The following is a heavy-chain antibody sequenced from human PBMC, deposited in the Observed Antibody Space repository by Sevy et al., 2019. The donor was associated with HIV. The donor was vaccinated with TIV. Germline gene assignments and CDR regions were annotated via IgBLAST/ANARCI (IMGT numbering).Heavy chain of an antibody. CDR3: AKRDYCSGGSCYIFSYYYYYYGMDV. Sequence: GGSLRLSCAASGFTFSSYGMHWVRQAPGKGLERVAFIRYDGSNKYYADSVKGRFTISRDNSKNTLYLQMNSLRAEDTAVYYCAKRDYCSGGSCYIFSYYYYYYGMDVWGQGTTVTVSS. J-gene: IGHJ6*02. CDR1: GFTFSSYG. CDR2: IRYDGSNK. V-gene: IGHV3-30*02. D-gene: IGHD2-15*01.